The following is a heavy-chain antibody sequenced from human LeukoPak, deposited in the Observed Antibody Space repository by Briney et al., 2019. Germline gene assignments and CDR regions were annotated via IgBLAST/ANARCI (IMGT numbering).Heavy chain of an antibody. CDR3: ARLGFLEWLLSDPDAFDI. V-gene: IGHV4-34*01. CDR1: GGSFSGYY. Sequence: SETLSLTCAVYGGSFSGYYWSWIRQPPGKGLEWIGEINHSGSTNYNPSLKSRVTISVDTSKNQFSLKLSSVTAADTAVYYCARLGFLEWLLSDPDAFDIWGQGTMVTVSS. J-gene: IGHJ3*02. CDR2: INHSGST. D-gene: IGHD3-3*01.